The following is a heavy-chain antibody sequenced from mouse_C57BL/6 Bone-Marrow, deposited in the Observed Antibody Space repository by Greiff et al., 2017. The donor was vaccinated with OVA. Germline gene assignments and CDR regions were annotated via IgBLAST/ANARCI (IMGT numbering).Heavy chain of an antibody. V-gene: IGHV5-9-1*02. CDR2: ISSGGDYI. Sequence: EVMLVESGGGLVKPGGSLKLSCAASGFTFSSYAMSWVRQTPEKRLEWVAYISSGGDYIYYADTVKGRFTISRDNARNTLYLQMSSLKSEDTAMYYCTSFYYGSSYGFDYWGQGTTLTVSS. J-gene: IGHJ2*01. D-gene: IGHD1-1*01. CDR3: TSFYYGSSYGFDY. CDR1: GFTFSSYA.